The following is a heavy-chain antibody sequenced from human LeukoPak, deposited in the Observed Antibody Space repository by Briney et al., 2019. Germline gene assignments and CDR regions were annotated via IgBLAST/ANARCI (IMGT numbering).Heavy chain of an antibody. Sequence: SETLSLTCTVSGGSISSSSYYWGWIRQPPGKGLEWIGSIYYSGSTYFNPSLKSRVTISVDTSKNQFSLKLSSVTAADTAVYYCARSLPASIAARPDWFDPWGQGTLVTVSS. D-gene: IGHD6-6*01. J-gene: IGHJ5*02. V-gene: IGHV4-39*01. CDR2: IYYSGST. CDR3: ARSLPASIAARPDWFDP. CDR1: GGSISSSSYY.